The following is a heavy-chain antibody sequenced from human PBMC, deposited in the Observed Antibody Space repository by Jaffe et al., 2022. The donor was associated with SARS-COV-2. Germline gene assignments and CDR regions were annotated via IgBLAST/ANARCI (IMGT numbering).Heavy chain of an antibody. Sequence: QVQLVESGGGVVQPGRSLRLSCAASGFTFSSYGMHWVRQAPGKGLEWVAVIWYDGSNKYYADSVKGRFTISRDNSKNTLYLQMNSLRAEDTAVYYCARDLKIRGYYYYGMDVWGQGTTVTVSS. D-gene: IGHD3-10*01. CDR3: ARDLKIRGYYYYGMDV. J-gene: IGHJ6*02. CDR2: IWYDGSNK. V-gene: IGHV3-33*01. CDR1: GFTFSSYG.